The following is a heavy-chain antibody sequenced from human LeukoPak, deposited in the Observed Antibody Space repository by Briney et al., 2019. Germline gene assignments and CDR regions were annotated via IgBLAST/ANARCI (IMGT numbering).Heavy chain of an antibody. CDR1: GFTFSSYE. CDR2: ISSSGITI. V-gene: IGHV3-48*03. Sequence: HPGGSLRLSCAASGFTFSSYEMNWVRQAPGKGLEWVSYISSSGITIYYADSVKGRFTSSRANAKNSLYLQMNSLRAEDTAVYYCARVMWYSSGWYYFDYWGQGTLVTVSS. CDR3: ARVMWYSSGWYYFDY. J-gene: IGHJ4*02. D-gene: IGHD6-19*01.